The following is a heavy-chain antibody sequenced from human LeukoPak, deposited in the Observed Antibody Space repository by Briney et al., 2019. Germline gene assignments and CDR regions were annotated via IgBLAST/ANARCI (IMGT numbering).Heavy chain of an antibody. Sequence: GGSLRLSCAASGFTFSSYSMNWVRQAPGKGLEWVSSISSSSIYIYYADSVKGRFTISRDNAKNSLYLQMNSLRAEDTAVYYCARDGSRGNLVTAPDYWGQGTLVTVSS. V-gene: IGHV3-21*01. J-gene: IGHJ4*02. CDR3: ARDGSRGNLVTAPDY. CDR1: GFTFSSYS. CDR2: ISSSSIYI. D-gene: IGHD2-21*02.